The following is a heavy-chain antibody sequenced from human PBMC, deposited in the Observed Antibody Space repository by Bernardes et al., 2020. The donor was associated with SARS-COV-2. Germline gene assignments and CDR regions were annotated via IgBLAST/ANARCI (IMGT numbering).Heavy chain of an antibody. CDR2: IIPIFGTA. CDR1: GGTFSSYA. CDR3: ARVGFGELYSERYYYYGMDV. V-gene: IGHV1-69*13. J-gene: IGHJ6*02. D-gene: IGHD3-10*01. Sequence: SVKVSCKASGGTFSSYAISWVRQAPGQGLEWMGRIIPIFGTANYAQKFQGRVTITADESTSTAYMELSSLRSEDTAVYYCARVGFGELYSERYYYYGMDVWGQGTTVTVSS.